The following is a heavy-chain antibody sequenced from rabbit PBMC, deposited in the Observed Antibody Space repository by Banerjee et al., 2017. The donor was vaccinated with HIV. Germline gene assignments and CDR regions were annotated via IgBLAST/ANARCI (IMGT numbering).Heavy chain of an antibody. CDR2: IYAGSSGST. D-gene: IGHD6-1*01. V-gene: IGHV1S40*01. CDR1: GFSFSTTYY. J-gene: IGHJ6*01. Sequence: QSLEESGGDLVKPGASLTLTCTASGFSFSTTYYMCWVRQAPGKGPEWIACIYAGSSGSTYYASWAKGRFTISKTSSTTVTLQMTSLTAADTATYFCARNGYATDYYGMDLWGPGTLVT. CDR3: ARNGYATDYYGMDL.